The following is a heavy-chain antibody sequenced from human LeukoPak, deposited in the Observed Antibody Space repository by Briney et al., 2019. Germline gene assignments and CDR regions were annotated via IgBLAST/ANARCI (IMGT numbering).Heavy chain of an antibody. CDR3: ARLPFYDILTGYLGYYFDY. J-gene: IGHJ4*02. CDR1: NYSISSAYY. CDR2: IYASGST. Sequence: SETLSLTCTVSNYSISSAYYWGWIRQPPGKGLEWIGRIYASGSTNYNPSLKSRVTISVDTSKNQFSLKLSSVTAADTAVYYCARLPFYDILTGYLGYYFDYWGQGTLVTVSS. V-gene: IGHV4-38-2*02. D-gene: IGHD3-9*01.